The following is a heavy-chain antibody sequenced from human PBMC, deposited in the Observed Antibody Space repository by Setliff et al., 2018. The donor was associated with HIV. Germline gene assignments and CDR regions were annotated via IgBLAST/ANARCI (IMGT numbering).Heavy chain of an antibody. CDR3: ASHQHNFTGYYYYYYYMAV. V-gene: IGHV4-38-2*01. CDR1: GYSISSGYY. Sequence: SETLSLTCAVSGYSISSGYYWGWIRQPPGRGLEWIGNIYHSGGTHYNPSLRSRVTISVDTSKNHFSLKLSSVTAADTAVYYCASHQHNFTGYYYYYYYMAVWGRGTMVTVSS. D-gene: IGHD3-9*01. CDR2: IYHSGGT. J-gene: IGHJ6*03.